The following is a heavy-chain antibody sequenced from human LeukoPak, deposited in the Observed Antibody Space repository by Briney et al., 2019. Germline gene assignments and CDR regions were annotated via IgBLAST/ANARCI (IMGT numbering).Heavy chain of an antibody. Sequence: GGSLRLSCAASGFTFSSYEMNWVRQAPGKGLEWVSYISSSGSTIYYADSVKGRFTISRDNAKNSLYLQMNSLTAEDTAVYYCASDPYSGGYWNYYYYYMDVWGKGTTVTISS. CDR1: GFTFSSYE. CDR3: ASDPYSGGYWNYYYYYMDV. CDR2: ISSSGSTI. J-gene: IGHJ6*03. V-gene: IGHV3-48*03. D-gene: IGHD1-26*01.